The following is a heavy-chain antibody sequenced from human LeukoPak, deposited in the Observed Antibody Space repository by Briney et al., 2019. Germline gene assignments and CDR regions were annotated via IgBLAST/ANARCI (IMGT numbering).Heavy chain of an antibody. CDR3: AKAGEYCPDGSCYYENYYFDY. J-gene: IGHJ4*02. V-gene: IGHV3-23*01. D-gene: IGHD2-15*01. CDR1: GFTFNNYA. CDR2: ISGSGGST. Sequence: GGSLRLSCAASGFTFNNYAMTWVRQAPGKGLGWVSGISGSGGSTYYSVTGRFTISRDNSKNTLYLQMNSLRAEDTAVYYCAKAGEYCPDGSCYYENYYFDYWGQGTLVTVSS.